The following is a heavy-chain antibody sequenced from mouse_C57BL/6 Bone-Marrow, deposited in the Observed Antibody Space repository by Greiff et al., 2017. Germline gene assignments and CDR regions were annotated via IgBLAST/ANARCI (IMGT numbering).Heavy chain of an antibody. CDR1: GYTFTDYY. CDR2: FYPGSGNT. CDR3: ARDPIYYYGSAWFAY. V-gene: IGHV1-76*01. Sequence: VQLQQSGAELVRPGASVKLSCKASGYTFTDYYINWVKQRPGQGLEWIARFYPGSGNTYYNEKFKGKATLTAEKSSSSAYMQLSRLTSEDSAVXFCARDPIYYYGSAWFAYWGQGTLVTVSA. J-gene: IGHJ3*01. D-gene: IGHD1-1*01.